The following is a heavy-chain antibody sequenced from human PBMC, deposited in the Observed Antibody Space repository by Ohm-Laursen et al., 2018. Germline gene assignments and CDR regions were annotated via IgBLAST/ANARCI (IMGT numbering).Heavy chain of an antibody. CDR3: ARRVPAAKQGWFDP. CDR1: GGTFSNYG. J-gene: IGHJ5*02. D-gene: IGHD6-25*01. V-gene: IGHV1-69*06. CDR2: ITPMFGRA. Sequence: SSVKVSCKASGGTFSNYGINWLRQAPGKGLEWMGGITPMFGRASYAQKFQGRVTITADTSTSTAYMELSSLRSEDTAVYYCARRVPAAKQGWFDPWGQGTLVTVSS.